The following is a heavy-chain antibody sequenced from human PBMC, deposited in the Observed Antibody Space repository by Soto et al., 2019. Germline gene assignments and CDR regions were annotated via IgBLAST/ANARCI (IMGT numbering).Heavy chain of an antibody. V-gene: IGHV1-69*13. CDR2: IIPIFGTA. Sequence: ASVKVSCKASGGTFSSYAISWVRQAPGQGLEWMGGIIPIFGTANYAQKFQGRVAITADESTSTAYMELSSLRSEDTAVYYCARSAIELLWFGELKWYYYGMDVWGQGTTVTVSS. CDR1: GGTFSSYA. D-gene: IGHD3-10*01. J-gene: IGHJ6*02. CDR3: ARSAIELLWFGELKWYYYGMDV.